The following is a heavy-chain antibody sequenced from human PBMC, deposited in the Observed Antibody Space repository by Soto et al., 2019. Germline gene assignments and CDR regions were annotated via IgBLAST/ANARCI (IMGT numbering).Heavy chain of an antibody. CDR1: GGSISTSNW. V-gene: IGHV4-4*02. CDR3: SRARAAIAAAAIFDC. D-gene: IGHD6-13*01. Sequence: QVPLQESGPGLVKPSGTLSLTCAVSGGSISTSNWWRWVRQPPRKGLEWIGEVYRTGSTNYNPSLETRVNVSVDKSKNQFSLMLPSVTAADTAVYYCSRARAAIAAAAIFDCWGQGTLVTVSS. CDR2: VYRTGST. J-gene: IGHJ4*02.